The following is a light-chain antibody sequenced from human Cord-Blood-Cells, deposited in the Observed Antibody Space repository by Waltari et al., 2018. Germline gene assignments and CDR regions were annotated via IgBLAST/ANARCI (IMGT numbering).Light chain of an antibody. J-gene: IGLJ2*01. Sequence: QSALTQPASVSGSPGQSITISCTGTSSDVGSYTLFPWYQQHPGKAPKLMVYEGSKRPSGVSNRFSGSNSGNTASLTISGLQAEDEADYYCCSYAGSSTFVVFGGGTKLTVL. CDR2: EGS. CDR3: CSYAGSSTFVV. CDR1: SSDVGSYTL. V-gene: IGLV2-23*01.